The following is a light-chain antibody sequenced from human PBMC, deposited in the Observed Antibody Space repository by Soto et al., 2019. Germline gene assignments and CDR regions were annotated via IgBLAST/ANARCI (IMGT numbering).Light chain of an antibody. CDR3: QQRTNWPSVI. CDR2: GAS. J-gene: IGKJ5*01. Sequence: EIVLTQSPATLSLSPGESATLSCRASQSVSSYLAWYQHKPGQAPRLLIYGASIRATGIPARFSGGGSGTDFILTISSLEPEDFAVYYCQQRTNWPSVIFGQGTRLEIK. V-gene: IGKV3-11*01. CDR1: QSVSSY.